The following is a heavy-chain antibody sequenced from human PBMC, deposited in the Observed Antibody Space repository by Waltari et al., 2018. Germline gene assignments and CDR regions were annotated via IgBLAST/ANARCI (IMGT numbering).Heavy chain of an antibody. CDR1: GFSVSSNY. CDR3: ARDRGWPPHFDY. D-gene: IGHD2-15*01. Sequence: EVQLVESGGGLIQPGGSLRLSCAASGFSVSSNYMRWVRQAPGKGLEWVSVIYSGGSTYYADSVKGRFTISRDNSKNTLYLQMNSLRAEDTAVYYCARDRGWPPHFDYWGQGTLVTVSS. V-gene: IGHV3-53*01. J-gene: IGHJ4*02. CDR2: IYSGGST.